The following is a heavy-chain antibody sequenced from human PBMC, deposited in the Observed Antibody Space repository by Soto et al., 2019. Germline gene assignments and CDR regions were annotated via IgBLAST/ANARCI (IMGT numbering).Heavy chain of an antibody. Sequence: SETLSLTCAVYGGSFSGYYWSWIRQPPGKGLEWIGEINHSGSTNYNPSLKSRVTISVDTSKNQFSLKLSSVTAADTSVYYCLRGRITMIVKGGGWFDPWGQGTLVTVSS. D-gene: IGHD3-22*01. V-gene: IGHV4-34*01. CDR3: LRGRITMIVKGGGWFDP. J-gene: IGHJ5*02. CDR2: INHSGST. CDR1: GGSFSGYY.